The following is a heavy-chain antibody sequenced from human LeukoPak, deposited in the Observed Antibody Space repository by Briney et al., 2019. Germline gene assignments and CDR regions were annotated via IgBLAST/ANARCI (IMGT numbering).Heavy chain of an antibody. J-gene: IGHJ6*02. CDR3: ARGSRVQGSNRYYYYYGMDV. CDR1: GGSFSGYY. Sequence: SETLSLTCAVYGGSFSGYYWSWIRQPPEKGMEWIGEINHSGSTNYNPSLKSRVTISVDTSKNQFSLKLSSVTAADTAVYYCARGSRVQGSNRYYYYYGMDVWGQGTAVTVSS. V-gene: IGHV4-34*01. CDR2: INHSGST. D-gene: IGHD1-14*01.